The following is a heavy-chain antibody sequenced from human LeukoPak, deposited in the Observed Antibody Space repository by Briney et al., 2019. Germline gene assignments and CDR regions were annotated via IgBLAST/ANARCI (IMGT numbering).Heavy chain of an antibody. D-gene: IGHD3-22*01. CDR1: GFTFSSYS. V-gene: IGHV3-21*01. J-gene: IGHJ4*02. Sequence: GGSLRLSCAASGFTFSSYSMNWVRQAPGKGLEWVSSISSSSSYIYYADSVKGRFTISRDNAKNSLYLQMNSLRVEDTAVYYCERASTYYYDSGVYYYLPLDYWGQGALVTVSS. CDR2: ISSSSSYI. CDR3: ERASTYYYDSGVYYYLPLDY.